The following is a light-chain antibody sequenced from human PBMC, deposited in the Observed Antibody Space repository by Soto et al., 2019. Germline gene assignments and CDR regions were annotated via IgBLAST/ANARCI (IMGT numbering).Light chain of an antibody. CDR2: GAS. CDR3: QQYNNWSPALT. CDR1: QSISSK. J-gene: IGKJ1*01. Sequence: EIVMTQSPSTLSASPGDRATITCRASQSISSKLAWYQQKPGQAPRLLIYGASTWATGIPARFSGSGSGTEFTLTISSLQPDDFAVYYCQQYNNWSPALTFGQGTKVDIK. V-gene: IGKV3-15*01.